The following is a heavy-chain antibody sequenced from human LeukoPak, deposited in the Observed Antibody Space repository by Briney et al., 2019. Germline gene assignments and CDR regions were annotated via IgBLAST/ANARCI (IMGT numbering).Heavy chain of an antibody. CDR1: GGTFSSYA. J-gene: IGHJ5*02. V-gene: IGHV1-69*13. CDR2: IIPIFGTA. D-gene: IGHD6-19*01. Sequence: ASVKVSCKASGGTFSSYAISWVRQAPGQGLEWMGGIIPIFGTANYAQKFQERVTITADESTSTAYMELSSLRSEDTAVYYCARVGEYSSGWFLDGPWGQGTLVTVSS. CDR3: ARVGEYSSGWFLDGP.